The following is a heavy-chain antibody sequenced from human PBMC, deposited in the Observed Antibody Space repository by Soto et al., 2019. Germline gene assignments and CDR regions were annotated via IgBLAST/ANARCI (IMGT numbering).Heavy chain of an antibody. CDR3: ARDYSSSWYRWFNP. D-gene: IGHD6-13*01. Sequence: QVQLVQSGAEVKKPGASVKVSCRASGYTFTTYGISWVRQAPGQGLEWMGWISAYNGNTNYAQKVQGRVTMTTDTSTSTAYMELRSLRSDDTAVYYCARDYSSSWYRWFNPWGQGTLVTVSS. CDR2: ISAYNGNT. J-gene: IGHJ5*02. V-gene: IGHV1-18*01. CDR1: GYTFTTYG.